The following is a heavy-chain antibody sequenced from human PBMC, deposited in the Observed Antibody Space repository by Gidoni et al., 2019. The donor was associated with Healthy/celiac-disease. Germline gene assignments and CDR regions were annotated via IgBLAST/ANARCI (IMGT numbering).Heavy chain of an antibody. CDR2: IYYSGST. J-gene: IGHJ6*03. CDR1: GGSISSYY. D-gene: IGHD2-2*01. V-gene: IGHV4-59*01. Sequence: QVQLPESGPGLVKPSETLSLTCTVSGGSISSYYWSWIRQPPGKGLEWIGYIYYSGSTNYNPSLKSRVTISVDTSKNQFSLKLSSVTAADTAVYYCARGYCSSTSCYRPFYYHYYMDVWGKGTTVTVSS. CDR3: ARGYCSSTSCYRPFYYHYYMDV.